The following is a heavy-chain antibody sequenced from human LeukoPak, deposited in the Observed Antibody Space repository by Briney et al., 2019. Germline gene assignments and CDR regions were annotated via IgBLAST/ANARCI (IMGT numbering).Heavy chain of an antibody. J-gene: IGHJ4*02. V-gene: IGHV1-69*05. Sequence: SVKVSCKASGGTFSSYAISWVRQAPGQGLEWMGRIIPIFGTANYAQKFQGRVTITTDESTSTAYMELSSLRSEDTAVYYCARSIRSGYYPDYWGQGTLVTVSS. CDR1: GGTFSSYA. CDR2: IIPIFGTA. D-gene: IGHD3-22*01. CDR3: ARSIRSGYYPDY.